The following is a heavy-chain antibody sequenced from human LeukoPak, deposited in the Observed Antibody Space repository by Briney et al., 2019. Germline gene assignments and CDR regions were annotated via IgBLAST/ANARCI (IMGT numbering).Heavy chain of an antibody. CDR1: GYTFTSYY. V-gene: IGHV1-46*01. CDR2: INPSGGST. Sequence: GASVKVSCKASGYTFTSYYMHWVRQAPGQGLEWMGIINPSGGSTSYAQKFQGRVTITADKSTSTAYMELSSLRSEDTAVYYCARDLLKPTSSWYYYYGMDVWGQGTTVTVSS. J-gene: IGHJ6*02. D-gene: IGHD6-13*01. CDR3: ARDLLKPTSSWYYYYGMDV.